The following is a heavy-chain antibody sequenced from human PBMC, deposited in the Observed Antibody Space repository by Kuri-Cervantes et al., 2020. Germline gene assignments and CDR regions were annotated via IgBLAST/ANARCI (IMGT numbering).Heavy chain of an antibody. Sequence: GESLKISCAASGFTVSSNYMSWVRQAPGKGLEWVSVIYSGGSTYYADSVKGRFTISRDNAKNSLYLQMNSLRAEDTAVYYCANQNSQWLGMDAFDIWGQGTMVTVSS. V-gene: IGHV3-53*01. J-gene: IGHJ3*02. CDR3: ANQNSQWLGMDAFDI. CDR2: IYSGGST. CDR1: GFTVSSNY. D-gene: IGHD6-19*01.